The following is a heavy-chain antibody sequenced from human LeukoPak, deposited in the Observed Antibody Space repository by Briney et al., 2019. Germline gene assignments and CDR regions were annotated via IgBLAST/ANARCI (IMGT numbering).Heavy chain of an antibody. J-gene: IGHJ4*02. Sequence: GGSLRLSCTASGFSFSDYYMSWIRQAPGKGLEWISYISSRSTYISDADSVKGRFTISRDNAKNLLFLQMNSLRVEDTALYYCARGGTGAFDYWGQGILVTISS. V-gene: IGHV3-11*06. CDR2: ISSRSTYI. CDR1: GFSFSDYY. D-gene: IGHD2-8*02. CDR3: ARGGTGAFDY.